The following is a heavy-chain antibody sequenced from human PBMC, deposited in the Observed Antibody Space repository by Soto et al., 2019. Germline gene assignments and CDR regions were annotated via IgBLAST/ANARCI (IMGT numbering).Heavy chain of an antibody. CDR2: LNPKTGVT. Sequence: EAAVKLSCKASGYTFTNYYIYWVRQAPGQGLECMGWLNPKTGVTNYEQKFQGWITMTRDTSISTAYMELSRLRSADTAVYYCARDLRLVITGTFHHFSHYGLSVWGQVTTVTV. J-gene: IGHJ6*02. CDR3: ARDLRLVITGTFHHFSHYGLSV. V-gene: IGHV1-2*04. D-gene: IGHD4-17*01. CDR1: GYTFTNYY.